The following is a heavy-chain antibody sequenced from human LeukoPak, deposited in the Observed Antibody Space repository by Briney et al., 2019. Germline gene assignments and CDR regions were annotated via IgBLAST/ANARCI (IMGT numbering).Heavy chain of an antibody. D-gene: IGHD4/OR15-4a*01. CDR2: LSSGGLTI. Sequence: YLSSGGLTIFYADSVKGRFTISRDNTKNSIFLDMTNLRAEDTAVYYCVRDFDYGDYIDFWGQGTLVAVSS. V-gene: IGHV3-48*03. J-gene: IGHJ4*02. CDR3: VRDFDYGDYIDF.